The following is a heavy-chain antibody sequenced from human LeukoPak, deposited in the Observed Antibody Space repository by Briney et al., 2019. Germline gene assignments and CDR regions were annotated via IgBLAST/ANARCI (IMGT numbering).Heavy chain of an antibody. CDR1: GFTVSRNY. CDR2: ISGSGGNT. D-gene: IGHD6-13*01. J-gene: IGHJ3*02. Sequence: PGGSLRLSCAASGFTVSRNYMSWVRQPPRKELEWVSSISGSGGNTYYADSVKGRFTISRDNSKNTLYVQMNSLRDEDTAVYYCARDWPSEWQQLPDYDAVDIWGQGTMVTVSS. V-gene: IGHV3-23*01. CDR3: ARDWPSEWQQLPDYDAVDI.